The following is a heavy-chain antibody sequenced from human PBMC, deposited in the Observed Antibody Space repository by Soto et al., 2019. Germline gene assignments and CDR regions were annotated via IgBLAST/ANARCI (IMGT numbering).Heavy chain of an antibody. J-gene: IGHJ3*02. CDR2: ISGSGGST. V-gene: IGHV3-23*01. CDR1: GFTFSSYA. CDR3: AKGATRKRTTVVTGALKAFDI. D-gene: IGHD4-17*01. Sequence: EVQLLESGGGLVQPGGSLRLSCAASGFTFSSYAMSWVRQAPGKGLEWVSAISGSGGSTYYADSVKGRFTISRDNSKNTLYLQMNSLRAEDTAVYYCAKGATRKRTTVVTGALKAFDIWGQGTMVTVSS.